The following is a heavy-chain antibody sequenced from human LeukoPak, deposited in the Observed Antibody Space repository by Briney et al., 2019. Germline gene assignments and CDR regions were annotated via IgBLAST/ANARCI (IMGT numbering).Heavy chain of an antibody. CDR3: KGSSWYNYCYMDV. V-gene: IGHV3-48*02. J-gene: IGHJ6*03. D-gene: IGHD6-13*01. CDR2: ISSSSSTI. CDR1: GFTFSNYA. Sequence: GGSLRLSCAASGFTFSNYAMNWVRQAPGKGLEWVSYISSSSSTIYYADSMKGRFTISRDNAKNSLYPQMNSLRDEDTAVYYCKGSSWYNYCYMDVWGKGTTVTVSS.